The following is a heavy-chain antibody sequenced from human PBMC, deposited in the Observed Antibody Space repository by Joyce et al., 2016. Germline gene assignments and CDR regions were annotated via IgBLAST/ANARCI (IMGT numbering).Heavy chain of an antibody. CDR2: IWHDGSCK. V-gene: IGHV3-33*01. Sequence: QVQLVESGGGVVQPGRSMRLSCAAYGFTFRNFGMHWVRQAPGKGLEWGAFIWHDGSCKYYGDSLKGRFTISRDNSKNTLDLQMNSLRVEDTAVYYCVRDQGWELPPDYWGQGTLVTVSS. CDR1: GFTFRNFG. D-gene: IGHD4-23*01. CDR3: VRDQGWELPPDY. J-gene: IGHJ4*02.